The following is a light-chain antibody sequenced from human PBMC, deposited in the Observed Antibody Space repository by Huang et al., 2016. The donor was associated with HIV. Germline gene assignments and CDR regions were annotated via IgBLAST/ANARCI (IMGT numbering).Light chain of an antibody. CDR2: AAS. V-gene: IGKV1-9*01. CDR3: QQVDSYPRT. Sequence: IQLTQSPSSLSASVGDRVTITCRASRDINKYLAWFHQRPGRAPKFLFFAASFLESGVPSRFSGSGSGTEFTLTINGLQPEDFGTYYCQQVDSYPRTFGQGTNVDVK. J-gene: IGKJ1*01. CDR1: RDINKY.